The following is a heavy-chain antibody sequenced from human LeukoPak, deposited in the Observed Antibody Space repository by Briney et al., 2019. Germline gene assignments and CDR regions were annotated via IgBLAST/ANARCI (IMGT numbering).Heavy chain of an antibody. V-gene: IGHV1-8*01. CDR3: ATPVVPAADAENDY. CDR2: MNPNSGNT. J-gene: IGHJ4*02. CDR1: GYTFTSYD. Sequence: ASVKVSCKASGYTFTSYDINWVRQATGQGLEWMGWMNPNSGNTGYAQKFQGRVTITRNTSISTAYMELSSLRSEDTAVYYCATPVVPAADAENDYWGQGTLVTVSS. D-gene: IGHD2-2*01.